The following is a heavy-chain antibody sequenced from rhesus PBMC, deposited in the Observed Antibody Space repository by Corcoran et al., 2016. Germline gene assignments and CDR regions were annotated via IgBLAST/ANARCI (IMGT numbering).Heavy chain of an antibody. V-gene: IGHV4-80*01. CDR1: AGSFRSHW. J-gene: IGHJ2*01. CDR3: ASNYGNYWSFDL. D-gene: IGHD4-35*01. Sequence: QVQLQESGPGLVKPSETLSLTCAVSAGSFRSHWWSWSRHPPGKGLEWIGEINGTSGITNYNPSLKTRVTISKDASKNQFSLTLCSGTAADTAVCYCASNYGNYWSFDLWGPGTPITISS. CDR2: INGTSGIT.